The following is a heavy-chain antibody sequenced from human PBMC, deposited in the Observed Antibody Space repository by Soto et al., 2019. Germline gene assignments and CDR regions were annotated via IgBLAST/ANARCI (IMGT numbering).Heavy chain of an antibody. CDR1: GYAFTTYG. Sequence: QVHLVQSGAEVKKPGASVKVSCQGSGYAFTTYGITWVRQAPGQGLEWMGWSSAHNGNTNYAQKLQGRVTVTRDTSTITAYLEQTSLRYDDTAVNFCARGRYGDYWGQGAMVTVSS. CDR2: SSAHNGNT. V-gene: IGHV1-18*01. CDR3: ARGRYGDY. J-gene: IGHJ4*02. D-gene: IGHD1-1*01.